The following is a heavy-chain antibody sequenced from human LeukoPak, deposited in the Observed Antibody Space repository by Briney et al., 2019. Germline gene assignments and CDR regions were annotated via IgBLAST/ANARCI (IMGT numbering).Heavy chain of an antibody. CDR3: ARDRQTDYFDY. J-gene: IGHJ4*02. CDR2: IWYDGGNK. V-gene: IGHV3-33*01. Sequence: PGGSLRLSCAASGVTFRNHGMHWVRQAPGKGLEWVAVIWYDGGNKYYADSVKGRFTISRDNSRSTLYLQMNSLRAEDTAVYYCARDRQTDYFDYWGPGTLVTVSS. CDR1: GVTFRNHG.